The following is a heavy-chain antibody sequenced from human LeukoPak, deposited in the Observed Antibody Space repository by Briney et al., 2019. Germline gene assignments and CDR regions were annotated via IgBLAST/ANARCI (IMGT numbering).Heavy chain of an antibody. D-gene: IGHD4-17*01. V-gene: IGHV4-4*07. CDR3: ARDEYGDYGGEDSWFDP. CDR1: GGSMSTYY. CDR2: IYTSGST. Sequence: PSETLSLTCTVSGGSMSTYYWNWIRQPAGKGLEWIGRIYTSGSTNYNPSLKSRVTMSVDTSKNQFSLKLRSVTAADTAVYFCARDEYGDYGGEDSWFDPWGQGTHVTVSS. J-gene: IGHJ5*02.